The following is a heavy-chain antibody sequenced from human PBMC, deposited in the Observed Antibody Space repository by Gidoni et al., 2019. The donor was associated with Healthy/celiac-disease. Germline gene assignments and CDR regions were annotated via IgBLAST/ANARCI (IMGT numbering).Heavy chain of an antibody. V-gene: IGHV4-34*01. CDR2: INHSGST. Sequence: QVQLQQWGAGLLKPSETLSLTCAVYGGSFSGYYWSWIRQPPGKGLEWIGEINHSGSTNYNPSLKSRVTISVDTSKNQFSLKLSSVTAADTAVYYCARGPRPYYYDSSGYYPVYFDYWGQGNLVTVSS. D-gene: IGHD3-22*01. CDR1: GGSFSGYY. J-gene: IGHJ4*02. CDR3: ARGPRPYYYDSSGYYPVYFDY.